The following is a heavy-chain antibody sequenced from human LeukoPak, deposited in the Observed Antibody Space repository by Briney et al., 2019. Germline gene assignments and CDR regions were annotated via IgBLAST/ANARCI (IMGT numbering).Heavy chain of an antibody. V-gene: IGHV3-23*01. D-gene: IGHD2-21*02. J-gene: IGHJ4*02. CDR3: AQGGHDFNPFYY. Sequence: PGASLRLSCAASGFTFSTYAMGSARHAPGEGLEWVSRIKGGGGDPFYADSVRGRFTISRDKSKNTLYLQLNSLRPEDTAVYFCAQGGHDFNPFYYWDQGTLVTVSS. CDR1: GFTFSTYA. CDR2: IKGGGGDP.